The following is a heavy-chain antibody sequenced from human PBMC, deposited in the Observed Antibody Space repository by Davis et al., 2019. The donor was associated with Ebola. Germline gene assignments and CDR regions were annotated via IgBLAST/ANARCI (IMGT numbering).Heavy chain of an antibody. CDR1: GFTFSSYS. CDR3: ARGLEAVQSPPDY. Sequence: LKISCAASGFTFSSYSMSWVRQAPGKGLEWVSYISTGSSTMSYADSVKGRFTISRDNAKNSLYLQMNSLRAEDTAVYYCARGLEAVQSPPDYWGQGTLVTVSS. CDR2: ISTGSSTM. J-gene: IGHJ4*02. D-gene: IGHD6-19*01. V-gene: IGHV3-48*04.